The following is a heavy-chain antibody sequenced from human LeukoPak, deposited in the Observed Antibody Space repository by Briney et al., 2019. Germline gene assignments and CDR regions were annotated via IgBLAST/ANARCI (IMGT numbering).Heavy chain of an antibody. CDR1: GGTFSSYA. Sequence: GASVKVSCKASGGTFSSYAIRWVRQAPGQGLEWMGRIIPILGIANYAQKFQGRVTITADKSTSTAYMELSSLRSEDTAVYYCAREPQDYDFWSGNDRVPNYYFDYWGQGTLVTVSS. CDR3: AREPQDYDFWSGNDRVPNYYFDY. J-gene: IGHJ4*02. V-gene: IGHV1-69*04. D-gene: IGHD3-3*01. CDR2: IIPILGIA.